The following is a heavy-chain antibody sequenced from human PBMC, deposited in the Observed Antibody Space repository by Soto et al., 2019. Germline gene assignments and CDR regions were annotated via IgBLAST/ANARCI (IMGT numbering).Heavy chain of an antibody. CDR1: GFTVSSNY. CDR3: ARVPAAVYFEY. Sequence: EVQLVETGGGLIQPGGSLRLSCAASGFTVSSNYMSWVRQAPGKGLEWVSVIYSGGSTYYADSVKGRFTISRDNSKNTLYLQMNSLRAEDTAVYYCARVPAAVYFEYWGQGTLVTVSS. D-gene: IGHD2-2*01. V-gene: IGHV3-53*02. CDR2: IYSGGST. J-gene: IGHJ4*02.